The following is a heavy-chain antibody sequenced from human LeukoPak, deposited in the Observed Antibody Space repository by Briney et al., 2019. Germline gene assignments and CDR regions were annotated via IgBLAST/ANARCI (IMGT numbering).Heavy chain of an antibody. D-gene: IGHD3-22*01. J-gene: IGHJ4*02. CDR2: ISYDGNNK. CDR1: GLTFTSFA. Sequence: GGSLRLSCAASGLTFTSFAMHWVRQAPSKGLEWVAHISYDGNNKYYADSVKGRFTISRDNSKNTLYLQMNSLRTEDTAVYYCARHRGPSLYSSGYFDYWGQGTLVTVSS. CDR3: ARHRGPSLYSSGYFDY. V-gene: IGHV3-30-3*01.